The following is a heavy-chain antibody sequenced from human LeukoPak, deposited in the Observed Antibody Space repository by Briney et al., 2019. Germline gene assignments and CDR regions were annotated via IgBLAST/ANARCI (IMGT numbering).Heavy chain of an antibody. D-gene: IGHD4-17*01. CDR1: GFTFSSFW. V-gene: IGHV3-74*01. J-gene: IGHJ3*02. CDR3: ARPQHGDLYAFDI. CDR2: VNGDGSST. Sequence: GGSLRLSCAASGFTFSSFWMHWVRQAPGKGLVWVSRVNGDGSSTTYADSVKGRFTISRDSAKNTVYLQMNSLRAEDTAVYYWARPQHGDLYAFDIWGHGTVVTVSS.